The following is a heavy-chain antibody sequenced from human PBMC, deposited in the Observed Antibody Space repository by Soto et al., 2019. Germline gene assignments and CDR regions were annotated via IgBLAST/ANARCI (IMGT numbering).Heavy chain of an antibody. CDR3: ARAITMVRGVTLHDY. D-gene: IGHD3-10*01. CDR1: GYSISSGYY. J-gene: IGHJ4*02. Sequence: SETLSLTCAVSGYSISSGYYWGWIRQPPGKGLEWIGSIYHSGSTYYNPSLKSRVTISVDTSKNQSSLTLSSVTATDTAAYYCARAITMVRGVTLHDYWGQGTLVNVSS. V-gene: IGHV4-38-2*01. CDR2: IYHSGST.